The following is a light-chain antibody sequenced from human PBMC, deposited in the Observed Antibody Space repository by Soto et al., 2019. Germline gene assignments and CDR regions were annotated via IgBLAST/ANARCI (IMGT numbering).Light chain of an antibody. J-gene: IGLJ1*01. CDR3: CSYAGSSTLYV. CDR2: EGS. CDR1: SSDVGSYNL. V-gene: IGLV2-23*01. Sequence: QSVLTQPASVSGSPGQSITISCTGTSSDVGSYNLVSWYQQHPGKAPKLMIYEGSKRPSVVSNRFSGSKSGNTASLTISGLQAEDEADYYCCSYAGSSTLYVFGTGTKLTVL.